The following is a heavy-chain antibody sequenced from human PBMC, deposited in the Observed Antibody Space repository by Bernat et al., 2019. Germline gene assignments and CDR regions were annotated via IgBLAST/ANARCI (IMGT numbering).Heavy chain of an antibody. CDR1: GFNFKNFG. J-gene: IGHJ2*01. CDR3: AKSSAWSHWYFDL. Sequence: EMQLLESGGGLVQPGGSLRLSCAASGFNFKNFGMSWVRQAPGKGLEWVSPISSGGTTYYADSVKGRFTISRDNNNNPLYLQLNSLRVEDTAVYYCAKSSAWSHWYFDLWGRGTLVTVSS. D-gene: IGHD6-6*01. V-gene: IGHV3-23*01. CDR2: ISSGGTT.